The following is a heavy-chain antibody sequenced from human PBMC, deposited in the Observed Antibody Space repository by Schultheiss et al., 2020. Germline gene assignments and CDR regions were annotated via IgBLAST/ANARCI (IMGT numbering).Heavy chain of an antibody. CDR1: GGSISSGGYY. CDR3: ARGLSDTAMNNWFDP. CDR2: IYYSGST. D-gene: IGHD5-18*01. V-gene: IGHV4-31*03. Sequence: SQTLSLTCTVSGGSISSGGYYWSWIRQHPGKGLEWIGYIYYSGSTYYNPSLKSRVTISVDTSKNQFSLKLSSVTAADTAVYYCARGLSDTAMNNWFDPWGQGTLVTVSS. J-gene: IGHJ5*02.